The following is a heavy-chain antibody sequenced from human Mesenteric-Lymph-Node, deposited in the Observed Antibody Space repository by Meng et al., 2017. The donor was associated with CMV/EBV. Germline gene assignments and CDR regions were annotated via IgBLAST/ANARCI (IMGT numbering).Heavy chain of an antibody. CDR1: GGSISSGNSY. CDR3: ARDGDYGGYDFEN. Sequence: SGGSISSGNSYWSWNPQPDGKGLEWIGRNHNSGSTKYSPSLKSRVAISVDTSKNQFSLKLTSVTAADTDKYYCARDGDYGGYDFENWGQGTLVTVSS. V-gene: IGHV4-61*02. D-gene: IGHD4-17*01. J-gene: IGHJ4*02. CDR2: NHNSGST.